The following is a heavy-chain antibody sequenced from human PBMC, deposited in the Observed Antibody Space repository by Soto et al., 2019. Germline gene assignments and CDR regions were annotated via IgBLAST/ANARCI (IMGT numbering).Heavy chain of an antibody. V-gene: IGHV3-48*02. CDR3: ARGLPASGSSWYDAFDI. J-gene: IGHJ3*02. D-gene: IGHD6-13*01. CDR2: ISSTSYTI. Sequence: GGSLRLSCAASGLMFSSYTINWVRQAPGKGLEWVSSISSTSYTIYYADSVKGRFTISRENAKNSLYLQMDSLRDEDTAVYYCARGLPASGSSWYDAFDIWGQGTMVTVSS. CDR1: GLMFSSYT.